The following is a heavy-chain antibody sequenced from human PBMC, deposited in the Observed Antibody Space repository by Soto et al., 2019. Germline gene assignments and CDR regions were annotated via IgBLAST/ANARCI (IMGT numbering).Heavy chain of an antibody. V-gene: IGHV3-48*02. Sequence: EVQLVESGGGLVQPGGSLRLSCAASGFRFNIYSMNWVRQAPGKGLEWSAYMTSDTKTIKYAESVKGRFTIYRDNDNNLVYLQMNSLRDEDTAVYYCARSVEGHFDYWGQGTVVTVSA. CDR3: ARSVEGHFDY. D-gene: IGHD6-19*01. CDR1: GFRFNIYS. CDR2: MTSDTKTI. J-gene: IGHJ4*02.